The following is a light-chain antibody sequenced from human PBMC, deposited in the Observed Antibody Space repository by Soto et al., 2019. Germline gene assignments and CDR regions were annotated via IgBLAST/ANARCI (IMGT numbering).Light chain of an antibody. CDR3: CSYAGRSTWV. V-gene: IGLV2-23*01. CDR2: EGS. CDR1: SSDVGNYDL. Sequence: QSVLTQPASVSGSPGQSITISCTGSSSDVGNYDLVSWYQQHPGKVPKLMIYEGSKRPSGVSHRFSGSKSGNTASLTISGLQAEDEAYYYCCSYAGRSTWVFGGGTKLTVL. J-gene: IGLJ3*02.